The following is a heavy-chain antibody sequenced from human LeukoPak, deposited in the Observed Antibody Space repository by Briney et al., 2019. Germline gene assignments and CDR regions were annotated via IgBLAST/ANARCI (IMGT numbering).Heavy chain of an antibody. D-gene: IGHD4-17*01. CDR2: IRYGGSNK. V-gene: IGHV3-30*02. J-gene: IGHJ4*02. Sequence: GGSLRLSCAASGFTFSSYGMHWVRQAPGKGLEWVAFIRYGGSNKYYADSVKGRFTISRDNSKNTLYLQMNSLRAEDTAVYYCAKAIYGDYAARRYYFDYWGQGTLVTVSS. CDR3: AKAIYGDYAARRYYFDY. CDR1: GFTFSSYG.